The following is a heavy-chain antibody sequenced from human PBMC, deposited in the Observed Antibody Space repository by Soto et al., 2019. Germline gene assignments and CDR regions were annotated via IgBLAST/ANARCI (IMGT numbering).Heavy chain of an antibody. CDR3: ARDNRGRYYRGTTLDY. CDR2: INPSGGTT. CDR1: GYTFTSYY. D-gene: IGHD1-26*01. Sequence: QVQLVQSGAEVKKPGASVKVSCKTFGYTFTSYYLHWVRQAPGQGLEWMGIINPSGGTTDYAQKFQGRVTMTRDTSTSTVYMELSSLRSEDTAVYHCARDNRGRYYRGTTLDYWGQGTLVTVSS. V-gene: IGHV1-46*01. J-gene: IGHJ4*02.